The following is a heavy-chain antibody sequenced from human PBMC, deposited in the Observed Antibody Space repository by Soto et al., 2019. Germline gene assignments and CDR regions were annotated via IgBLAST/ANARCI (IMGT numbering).Heavy chain of an antibody. Sequence: GGSLRLSCAASGFTFSSYSMNWVRQAPGKGLEWVSYISSSSSTIYYADSVKGRFTISRDNAKNSLYLQMNSLRDEDTAVYYCARDRYYYDSSGYYGAFDIWGQGTMVTVSS. V-gene: IGHV3-48*02. J-gene: IGHJ3*02. D-gene: IGHD3-22*01. CDR3: ARDRYYYDSSGYYGAFDI. CDR1: GFTFSSYS. CDR2: ISSSSSTI.